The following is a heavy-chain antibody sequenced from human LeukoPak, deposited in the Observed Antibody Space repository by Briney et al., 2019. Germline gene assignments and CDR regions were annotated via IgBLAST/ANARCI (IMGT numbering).Heavy chain of an antibody. J-gene: IGHJ3*02. Sequence: SETLSLTCNVSGGSISNYYWSWIRQPPGKAREWIGYMYYSGSTNHNPSLKRRVTISVYPCKNQFSMKLRSVTAADTAVYYCASVREDYYDSSGPSDAFDIWGQGTMVTVSS. CDR3: ASVREDYYDSSGPSDAFDI. V-gene: IGHV4-59*01. CDR1: GGSISNYY. CDR2: MYYSGST. D-gene: IGHD3-22*01.